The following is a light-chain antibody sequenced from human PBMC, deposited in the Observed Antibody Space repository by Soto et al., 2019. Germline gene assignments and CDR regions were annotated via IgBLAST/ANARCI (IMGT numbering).Light chain of an antibody. V-gene: IGLV2-8*01. Sequence: QSALTQPPSASGSPGQSVTISCTGTSSDIGGYNSVSWYQQHPGKAPRLMIYEVNKRPSGVPDRFSGSKSGYTASLTVSGVQPEDEADYHCSSYTTIKTVVFGGGTKLTVL. CDR2: EVN. CDR1: SSDIGGYNS. J-gene: IGLJ2*01. CDR3: SSYTTIKTVV.